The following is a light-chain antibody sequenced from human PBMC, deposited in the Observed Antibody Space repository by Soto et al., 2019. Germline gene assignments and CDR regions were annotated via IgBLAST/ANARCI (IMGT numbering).Light chain of an antibody. CDR3: QQYGSSPVT. J-gene: IGKJ3*01. V-gene: IGKV3-20*01. Sequence: EIVLTQSPGTLSLSPGERATLSCRASQSVSSNYLAWYQQRRGQAPRLLIHGASSRATGIPERFSGSGSGTNFTFTISILEPEDFAVYYCQQYGSSPVTFGPGTKVDIK. CDR1: QSVSSNY. CDR2: GAS.